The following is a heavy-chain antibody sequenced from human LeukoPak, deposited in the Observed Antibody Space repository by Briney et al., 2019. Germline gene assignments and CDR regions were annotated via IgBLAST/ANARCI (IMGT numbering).Heavy chain of an antibody. CDR1: GYTFTSYY. J-gene: IGHJ4*02. V-gene: IGHV1-46*01. CDR3: ARDTSVRGVPNPSDY. CDR2: INPSGGST. Sequence: GASVKVSCKASGYTFTSYYMHWVRQAPGQGLEWMGIINPSGGSTSYAQKFQGRVTMTRDTSTSTVYMELSSLRSEDTAVYYCARDTSVRGVPNPSDYWGQGTLVTVSS. D-gene: IGHD3-10*01.